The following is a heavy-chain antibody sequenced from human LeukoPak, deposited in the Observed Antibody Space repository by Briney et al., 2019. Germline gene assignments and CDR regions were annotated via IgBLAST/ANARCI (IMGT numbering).Heavy chain of an antibody. CDR2: ISSSISYI. V-gene: IGHV3-21*01. J-gene: IGHJ4*02. CDR3: ASGSPSWFDY. D-gene: IGHD2-2*01. CDR1: GFTFSSDS. Sequence: PGGSLRLSCAASGFTFSSDSMNWVRQAPGKGLEWVSSISSSISYIYYADSVKGRFTISRDNAKNSLYLQMNSLRAEDTAVYDCASGSPSWFDYWGQGTLVTVSS.